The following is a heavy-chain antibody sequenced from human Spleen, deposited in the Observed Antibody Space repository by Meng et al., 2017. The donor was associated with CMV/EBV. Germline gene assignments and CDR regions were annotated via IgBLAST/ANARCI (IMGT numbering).Heavy chain of an antibody. D-gene: IGHD1-7*01. Sequence: LSLTCAASGFTFSSYWMHWVRQAPGKGLVWVSRINSDGSSTSYADSVKGRFTISRDNAKNSLYLQMNSLRAEDTALYYCAKDIRDNWNYGAIDYWGQGTLVTVSS. CDR1: GFTFSSYW. J-gene: IGHJ4*02. CDR3: AKDIRDNWNYGAIDY. CDR2: INSDGSST. V-gene: IGHV3-74*01.